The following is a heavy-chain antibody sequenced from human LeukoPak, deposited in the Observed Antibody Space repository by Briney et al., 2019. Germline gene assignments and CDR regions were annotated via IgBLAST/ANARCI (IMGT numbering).Heavy chain of an antibody. CDR3: ATSASEYYYDSSGSLMRDAFDI. CDR1: GYTFTGYY. CDR2: IIPIFGTA. J-gene: IGHJ3*02. Sequence: GASVKVSCKASGYTFTGYYMHWVRQAPGQGLEWMGGIIPIFGTANYAQKFQGRVTITADKSTSTAYMELSSLRSEDTAVYYCATSASEYYYDSSGSLMRDAFDIWGQGTMVTVSS. V-gene: IGHV1-69*06. D-gene: IGHD3-22*01.